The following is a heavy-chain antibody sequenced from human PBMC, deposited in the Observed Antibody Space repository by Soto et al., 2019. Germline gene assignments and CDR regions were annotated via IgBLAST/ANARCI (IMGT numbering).Heavy chain of an antibody. D-gene: IGHD6-19*01. CDR2: IYHSGST. V-gene: IGHV4-30-2*01. Sequence: QLQLQESGSGLVKPSQTLSLTCAVSGGSISSGGSSWSWIRQPPGKGLEWMGYIYHSGSTYYNPALKSRVTISVDRSKNQFSLKLSSVTAADTAVYYCARAGGLGAVAVDYWGQGTLVTVSS. CDR1: GGSISSGGSS. CDR3: ARAGGLGAVAVDY. J-gene: IGHJ4*02.